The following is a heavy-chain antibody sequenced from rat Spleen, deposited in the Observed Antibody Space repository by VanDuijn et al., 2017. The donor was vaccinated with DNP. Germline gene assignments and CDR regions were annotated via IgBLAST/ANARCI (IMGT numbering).Heavy chain of an antibody. CDR2: IWTGGTT. Sequence: QVQLKESGPDLVQPSQTLSLTCTVSGFSLTTYNVHWVRPPPGKGLEWMGIIWTGGTTNYNSALKSRLSISRDTSRSQVFLKMNSLQTEDIATYYCVRGNYGGYDYWGQGVMVTVSS. D-gene: IGHD1-11*01. J-gene: IGHJ2*01. V-gene: IGHV2-30*01. CDR1: GFSLTTYN. CDR3: VRGNYGGYDY.